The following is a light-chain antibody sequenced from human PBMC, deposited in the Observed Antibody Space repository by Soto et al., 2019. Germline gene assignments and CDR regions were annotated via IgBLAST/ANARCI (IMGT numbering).Light chain of an antibody. V-gene: IGKV3-20*01. Sequence: EIVLTQSPGTLSLSPGERATLSCRASQSVSSSYLAWYQQKPGQAPRLLIYGASSRATGIPDTFSGSGSGKDFTLTISRLEPEDFAVYYCQQYGSSPLTFGQGTKLEIK. CDR1: QSVSSSY. J-gene: IGKJ2*01. CDR3: QQYGSSPLT. CDR2: GAS.